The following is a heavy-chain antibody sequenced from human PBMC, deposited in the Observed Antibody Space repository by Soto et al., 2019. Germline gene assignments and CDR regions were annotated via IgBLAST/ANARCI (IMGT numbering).Heavy chain of an antibody. Sequence: SETLSVTCTVSGGSISSYYWSWIRQPPGKGLEWIGYIYYSGSTNYNPSLKSRVTISVDTSKNQFSLKLTSVTAADAAVYYCARDYSIRYAAYYGMDVWGQGTTLTVSS. J-gene: IGHJ6*02. V-gene: IGHV4-4*08. D-gene: IGHD4-4*01. CDR1: GGSISSYY. CDR2: IYYSGST. CDR3: ARDYSIRYAAYYGMDV.